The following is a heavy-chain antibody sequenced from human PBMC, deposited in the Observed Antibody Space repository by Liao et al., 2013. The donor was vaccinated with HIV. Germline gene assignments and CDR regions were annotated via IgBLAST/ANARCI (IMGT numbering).Heavy chain of an antibody. D-gene: IGHD1-26*01. CDR2: IYYSGST. Sequence: QVQLQQWGAGLLKPSETLSLTCTVSGGSISDYYWSWIRQPPGKGLEWIGYIYYSGSTNYNPSLKSRVTISVDTSKNQFSLRLSSVTAADTAVYYCARELSSGXYGIFDYWGQGTLVTVSS. J-gene: IGHJ4*02. V-gene: IGHV4-59*01. CDR3: ARELSSGXYGIFDY. CDR1: GGSISDYY.